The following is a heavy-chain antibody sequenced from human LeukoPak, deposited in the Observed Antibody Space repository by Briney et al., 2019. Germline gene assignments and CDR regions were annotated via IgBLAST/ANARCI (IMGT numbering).Heavy chain of an antibody. V-gene: IGHV4-59*01. D-gene: IGHD4-23*01. Sequence: PSETLSLTCTVSGGSISSYSWSWIRQPPGKGLEWIGYIYYSGSTNYNPSLKSRVTISVDTSKDQFSLKLSSVTAADTAAYYCARGRYGGSYWGQGTLVTVSS. CDR1: GGSISSYS. CDR3: ARGRYGGSY. CDR2: IYYSGST. J-gene: IGHJ4*02.